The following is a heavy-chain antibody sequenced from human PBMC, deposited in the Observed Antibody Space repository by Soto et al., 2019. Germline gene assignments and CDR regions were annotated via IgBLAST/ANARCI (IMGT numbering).Heavy chain of an antibody. CDR3: AREIAPRHWIDY. CDR1: GGSVSTGSYY. Sequence: PSETLSLTCTVSGGSVSTGSYYWSWIRQPPGKGLEWIGYIFYSGSTKYNPSLKSRVTISVDTSKNQFSLKLSSVTAADTAVYFCAREIAPRHWIDYWGQGTLVSVSS. J-gene: IGHJ4*02. V-gene: IGHV4-61*01. D-gene: IGHD1-1*01. CDR2: IFYSGST.